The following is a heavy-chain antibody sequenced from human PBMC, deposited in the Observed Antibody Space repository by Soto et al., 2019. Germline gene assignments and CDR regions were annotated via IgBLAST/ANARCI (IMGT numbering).Heavy chain of an antibody. CDR3: AREGGYSSGWSVY. Sequence: EVQLVESGGGLVQPGGSLRLSCAASGFTFSSYSMNWVRQAPGKGLEWVSYISSSSSTIYYADSVKGRFTISRDNAKNSLYLQINSLRDEDTAVYYCAREGGYSSGWSVYWGQGTLVTVSS. V-gene: IGHV3-48*02. J-gene: IGHJ4*02. CDR1: GFTFSSYS. D-gene: IGHD6-19*01. CDR2: ISSSSSTI.